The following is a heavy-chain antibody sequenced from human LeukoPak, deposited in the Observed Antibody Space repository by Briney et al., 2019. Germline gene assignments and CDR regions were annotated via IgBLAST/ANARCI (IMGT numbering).Heavy chain of an antibody. D-gene: IGHD3-16*01. V-gene: IGHV5-51*01. Sequence: GESLKISCKGSGYSFTSNWIGWVRQMPGKVLEWMGIIYPGDSETTYSPSFQGQVTISADKSITTAYLQRDSLKASDTAMYYCARHPWGIKVADYWGQGTLVTVSS. J-gene: IGHJ4*02. CDR1: GYSFTSNW. CDR2: IYPGDSET. CDR3: ARHPWGIKVADY.